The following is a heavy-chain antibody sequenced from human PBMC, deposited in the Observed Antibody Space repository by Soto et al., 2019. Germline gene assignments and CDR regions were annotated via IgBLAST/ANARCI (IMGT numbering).Heavy chain of an antibody. CDR1: GFTFSSYG. CDR2: ISYDGSNK. J-gene: IGHJ4*02. V-gene: IGHV3-30*18. Sequence: QVQLVESGGGVVQPGRSLRLSCAASGFTFSSYGMHWVRQAPGKGLEWVAVISYDGSNKYYADSVKGRFTISRDNSKNTLYLQMNSLRAEDTAVYYCAKGSSGGALPGYWGQGTLVTGSS. CDR3: AKGSSGGALPGY. D-gene: IGHD2-2*01.